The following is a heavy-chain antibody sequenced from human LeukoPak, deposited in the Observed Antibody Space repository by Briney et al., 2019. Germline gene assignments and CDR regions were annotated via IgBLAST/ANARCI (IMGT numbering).Heavy chain of an antibody. V-gene: IGHV1-18*01. CDR2: ISAYNGNT. J-gene: IGHJ6*03. CDR3: ARRPLSYYYYYMDV. Sequence: GASVKVSCKASGYTFTSYGTSWVRQAPGQGLEWMGWISAYNGNTNYAQKLQGRVTMTTDTSTSTAYMELRSLRSDDTAVYYCARRPLSYYYYYMDVWGKGTTVTVSS. CDR1: GYTFTSYG.